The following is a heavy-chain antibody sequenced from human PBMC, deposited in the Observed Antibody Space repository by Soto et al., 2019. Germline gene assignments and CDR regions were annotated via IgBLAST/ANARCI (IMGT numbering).Heavy chain of an antibody. CDR2: IRSKANSYAT. V-gene: IGHV3-73*01. Sequence: GGSLRLSCAASGFTFSGSAMHWVRQASGKGLEWVGRIRSKANSYATAYAASVKGRFTISRDDSKNTAYLQMNSLKTEDTAVYYCTRATVLGYCSSTSCYSGYYYYGMDVWGQGTTVTVSS. CDR3: TRATVLGYCSSTSCYSGYYYYGMDV. D-gene: IGHD2-2*01. CDR1: GFTFSGSA. J-gene: IGHJ6*02.